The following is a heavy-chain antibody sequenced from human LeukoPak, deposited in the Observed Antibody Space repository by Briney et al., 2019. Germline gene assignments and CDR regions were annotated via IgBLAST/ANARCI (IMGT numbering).Heavy chain of an antibody. Sequence: GGSLRLSCAASEFSFSSYYMNWVRQAPGKGLEWVSSISSSSSYIYYADSVKGRFTISRDNSKRTLYLQMNSLRADDTAVYYCAKDGSWSCTDWGQGTLVTVSS. CDR3: AKDGSWSCTD. V-gene: IGHV3-21*01. J-gene: IGHJ4*02. CDR1: EFSFSSYY. D-gene: IGHD2-8*02. CDR2: ISSSSSYI.